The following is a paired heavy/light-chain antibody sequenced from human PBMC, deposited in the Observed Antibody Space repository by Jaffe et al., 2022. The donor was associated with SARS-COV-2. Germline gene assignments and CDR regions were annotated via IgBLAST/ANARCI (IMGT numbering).Light chain of an antibody. CDR2: DAS. CDR1: QDIGNY. Sequence: DIQMTQSPSSLSASVGDRVTITCQASQDIGNYLNWYQQKPGKAPKLLIYDASNLETGVPSGFSGSGSGTDFTFTISSLQPEDIATYYCQQYNNLPSFTFGPGTKVDIK. V-gene: IGKV1-33*01. J-gene: IGKJ3*01. CDR3: QQYNNLPSFT.
Heavy chain of an antibody. CDR2: ISGSGGST. J-gene: IGHJ4*02. Sequence: EVQLVESGGGLVQPGGSLRLSCAASGFIFSNYAMSWVRQAPGKGLEWVSVISGSGGSTYYADSVKGRFTISRDNSKIKLFLQMNSLRADDTAVYYCAKASRPGFGYWGQGTLVTVSS. CDR3: AKASRPGFGY. CDR1: GFIFSNYA. D-gene: IGHD2-2*01. V-gene: IGHV3-23*04.